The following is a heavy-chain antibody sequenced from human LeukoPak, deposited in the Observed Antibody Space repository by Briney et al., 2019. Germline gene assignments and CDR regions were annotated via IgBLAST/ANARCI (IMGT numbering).Heavy chain of an antibody. V-gene: IGHV3-30*02. CDR1: GFTFSSYG. Sequence: GGSLRLSCAASGFTFSSYGMHWVRQAPGKGLEWVAFIRYDGSNKYYADSVKGRFTISRDNSKNTLCLQMNSLRAEDTAVYYCAKVHPWEPGDYWGQGTLVTVSS. D-gene: IGHD1-26*01. J-gene: IGHJ4*02. CDR3: AKVHPWEPGDY. CDR2: IRYDGSNK.